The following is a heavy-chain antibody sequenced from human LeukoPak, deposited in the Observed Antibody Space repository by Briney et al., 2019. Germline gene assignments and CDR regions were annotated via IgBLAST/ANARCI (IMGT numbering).Heavy chain of an antibody. V-gene: IGHV4-59*12. CDR3: ARGRPDYFDY. Sequence: SETLSPTCTVSGGSISSYFWSWIRQPPGKGLEWIGYFYYSGSTNYNPSLKSRVTMSVDTSKNQFSLKLSSVTAADTAVYYCARGRPDYFDYWGQGTLITVSS. J-gene: IGHJ4*02. CDR2: FYYSGST. CDR1: GGSISSYF.